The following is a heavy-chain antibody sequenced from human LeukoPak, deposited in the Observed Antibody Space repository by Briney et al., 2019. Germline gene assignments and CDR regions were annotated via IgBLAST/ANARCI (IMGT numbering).Heavy chain of an antibody. CDR2: FDPGDDET. D-gene: IGHD1-26*01. Sequence: ASVNVSCKVSGYSLSELSTHWVRQAPGQGLEWMGGFDPGDDETIYAQKFQGRVTMTEDTFTDTAYLELSSLRSEDTAVYFCATEKDLLLYFWSQGTPVTVSS. CDR1: GYSLSELS. CDR3: ATEKDLLLYF. V-gene: IGHV1-24*01. J-gene: IGHJ4*02.